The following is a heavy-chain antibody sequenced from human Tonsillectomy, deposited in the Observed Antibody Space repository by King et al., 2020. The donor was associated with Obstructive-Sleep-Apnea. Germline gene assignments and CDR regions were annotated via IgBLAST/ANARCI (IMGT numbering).Heavy chain of an antibody. CDR2: IKQDGSGK. D-gene: IGHD3-3*01. Sequence: VQLVESRGGLVQTGGSLRLSCAASGFTFSSYWMTWVRQAPGKGLEWVANIKQDGSGKYYVDSVKGRFTISRDNAKNSLYLQMNSLRAEDTAVYYCARVMRITIFGVVISPYYFDYWGQGTLVTVSS. CDR1: GFTFSSYW. J-gene: IGHJ4*02. CDR3: ARVMRITIFGVVISPYYFDY. V-gene: IGHV3-7*03.